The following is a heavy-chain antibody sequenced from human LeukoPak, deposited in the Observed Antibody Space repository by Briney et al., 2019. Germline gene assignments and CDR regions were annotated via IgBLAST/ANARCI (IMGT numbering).Heavy chain of an antibody. CDR2: INHSGST. Sequence: SETLSLTCAVYGGSFSGYYWSWIRQPPGKGLEWIGEINHSGSTNYNPSLKSRVTISVDTSKNQFSLKLSSVTAADTAVYYCAREQGFGEFTYFDYWGQGTLVTVSS. D-gene: IGHD3-10*01. V-gene: IGHV4-34*01. CDR3: AREQGFGEFTYFDY. CDR1: GGSFSGYY. J-gene: IGHJ4*02.